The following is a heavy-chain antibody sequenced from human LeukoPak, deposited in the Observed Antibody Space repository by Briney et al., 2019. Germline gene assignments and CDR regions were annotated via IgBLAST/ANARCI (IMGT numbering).Heavy chain of an antibody. Sequence: GALRLSCAASGFTFRIYRLCWVRQAPGEGLEGVSPIWGGGENIYSADSVKGPFTIPRDNSKDTPSLQMNSLRAEDTAVYYCAKISWDVRGTFYWGQGTLVTVSS. CDR2: IWGGGENI. D-gene: IGHD2-15*01. CDR3: AKISWDVRGTFY. J-gene: IGHJ4*02. CDR1: GFTFRIYR. V-gene: IGHV3-23*01.